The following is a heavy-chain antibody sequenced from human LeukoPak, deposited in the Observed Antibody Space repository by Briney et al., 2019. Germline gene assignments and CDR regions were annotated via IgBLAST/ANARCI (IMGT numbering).Heavy chain of an antibody. V-gene: IGHV4-39*01. CDR2: IYYSGST. Sequence: SETLSLTCTVSGVSISSSSYYWGWIRQPPGKGLEWIGSIYYSGSTYYNPSLKSRVTISVDTSKNQFSLKLSSVTAADTAVYYCARPGYSSGWYYFDYWGQGTLVTVSS. CDR3: ARPGYSSGWYYFDY. J-gene: IGHJ4*02. CDR1: GVSISSSSYY. D-gene: IGHD6-19*01.